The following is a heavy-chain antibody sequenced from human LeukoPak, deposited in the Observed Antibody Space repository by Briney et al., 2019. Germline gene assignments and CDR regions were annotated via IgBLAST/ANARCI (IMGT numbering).Heavy chain of an antibody. J-gene: IGHJ4*02. V-gene: IGHV3-74*01. D-gene: IGHD5-18*01. CDR2: INSDGSST. CDR3: VRVELWSTDFDY. Sequence: GGSLRLSCAASGFTFSSYWMHWVRQPPGKGLVWVSRINSDGSSTSYADSVKGRFTISRDNAKNTLYLQMNSLRAEDTAVYYCVRVELWSTDFDYWGQGTLVTVSS. CDR1: GFTFSSYW.